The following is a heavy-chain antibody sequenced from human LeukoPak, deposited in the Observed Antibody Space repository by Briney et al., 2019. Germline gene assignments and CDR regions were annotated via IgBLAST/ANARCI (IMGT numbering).Heavy chain of an antibody. CDR1: GGSISSYY. V-gene: IGHV4-4*07. Sequence: PSETLSLTCTVSGGSISSYYWSWIRQPAGKGLEWIGRIYGRIYTSGSTNYNPSLKSRVTMSVDTSKNQFSLKLTSVTAADTAMYYCARDQYYYDSSAYYRFDYWGQGTLVTVSS. CDR3: ARDQYYYDSSAYYRFDY. J-gene: IGHJ4*02. CDR2: IYGRIYTSGST. D-gene: IGHD3-22*01.